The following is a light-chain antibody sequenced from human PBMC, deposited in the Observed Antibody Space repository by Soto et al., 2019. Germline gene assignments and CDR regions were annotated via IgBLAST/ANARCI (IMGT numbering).Light chain of an antibody. CDR3: QQYGDSPRS. Sequence: DIVLTQSPATLSLSPGERATPSCRASQSVRTSNLAWYQHRPGQAPRLLIYGASSRATGIPDRFSVSGSGTDFTLTISRLEPGDFAVYYCQQYGDSPRSFGQGTKVDIK. V-gene: IGKV3-20*01. J-gene: IGKJ1*01. CDR2: GAS. CDR1: QSVRTSN.